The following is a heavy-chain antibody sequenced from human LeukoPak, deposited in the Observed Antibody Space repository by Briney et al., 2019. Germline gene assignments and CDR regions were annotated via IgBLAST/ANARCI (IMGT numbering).Heavy chain of an antibody. CDR3: ARESGYAVGDY. CDR1: GFIVNSKY. Sequence: GGSLRLSCAASGFIVNSKYMSWFRQAPGKGLEWVSVIENDGTAFYTDSVKGRFTISRDNSKNTLYLQMNSLRAEDTAVYFCARESGYAVGDYWGQGTLVTVSS. D-gene: IGHD3-3*01. V-gene: IGHV3-53*01. J-gene: IGHJ4*02. CDR2: IENDGTA.